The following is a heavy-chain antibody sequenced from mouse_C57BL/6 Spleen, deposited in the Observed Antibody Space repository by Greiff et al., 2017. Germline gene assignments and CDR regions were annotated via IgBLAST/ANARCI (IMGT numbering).Heavy chain of an antibody. CDR2: ISSGGDYI. CDR1: GFTFSSYA. CDR3: TRGGGYGSSPLDD. D-gene: IGHD1-1*01. J-gene: IGHJ2*01. V-gene: IGHV5-9-1*02. Sequence: EVMLVESGEGLVKPGGSLKLSCAASGFTFSSYAMSWVRQTPEKRLEWVAYISSGGDYIYYADTVKGRFTISRDNARNTLYLQMSSLKSENTAMYYFTRGGGYGSSPLDDWGQGTTLTVSS.